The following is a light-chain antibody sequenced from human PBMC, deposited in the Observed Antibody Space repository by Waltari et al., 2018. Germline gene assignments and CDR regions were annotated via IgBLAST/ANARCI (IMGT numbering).Light chain of an antibody. V-gene: IGLV2-14*03. CDR3: SSFTRTNSWV. CDR2: DVN. Sequence: HSALAQPASVSGSPGQSITISCTGTSSDVGAYNYVSWYQQHPGKAPRLMIYDVNNRPSGVSNRFSGSKSGNTASLTISGLQAGDEADYYCSSFTRTNSWVFGGGTKVTVL. CDR1: SSDVGAYNY. J-gene: IGLJ3*02.